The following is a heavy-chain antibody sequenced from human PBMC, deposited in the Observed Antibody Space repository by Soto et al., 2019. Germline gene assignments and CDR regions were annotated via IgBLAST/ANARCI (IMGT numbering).Heavy chain of an antibody. CDR1: GGSVSSGDYY. J-gene: IGHJ4*02. CDR3: ATTGGYGTPGDY. V-gene: IGHV4-31*03. CDR2: ISYTGST. D-gene: IGHD5-12*01. Sequence: QVHLQESGPGLVKPSQTLSLNCTVSGGSVSSGDYYWTWIRQHPGKGLEWIGYISYTGSTYYNPSLESRVSISVDTSRTHFSLTLNSVTAADTAVYYCATTGGYGTPGDYWGQGTLLTISS.